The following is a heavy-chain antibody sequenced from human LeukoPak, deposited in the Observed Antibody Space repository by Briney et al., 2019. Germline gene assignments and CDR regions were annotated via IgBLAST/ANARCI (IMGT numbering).Heavy chain of an antibody. V-gene: IGHV1-18*01. Sequence: GASVKVSCKASGYTFTSYGISWVRQAPGQGLEWMGWISAYNGNTNYAQKLQGRVTMTTDTSTSTAYMELRSLRSDDTAVYYCARVSGGRYCSSTSCPNWFDPWGQGTLVTVSS. CDR3: ARVSGGRYCSSTSCPNWFDP. J-gene: IGHJ5*02. CDR2: ISAYNGNT. CDR1: GYTFTSYG. D-gene: IGHD2-2*01.